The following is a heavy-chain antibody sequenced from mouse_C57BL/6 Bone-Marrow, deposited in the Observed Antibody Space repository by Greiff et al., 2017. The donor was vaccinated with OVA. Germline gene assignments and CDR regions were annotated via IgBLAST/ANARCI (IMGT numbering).Heavy chain of an antibody. J-gene: IGHJ3*01. CDR1: GYAFTNYL. CDR3: ARDDGYYVFAD. Sequence: QVKLQQSGAELVRPGTSVKVSCKASGYAFTNYLIEWVKQRPGQGLEWIGVINPGSGGTNYNEKFKGKATLTADKSSRTAYMLRSSLTSEDAAVYCCARDDGYYVFADWGQGTLVTVSA. CDR2: INPGSGGT. V-gene: IGHV1-54*01. D-gene: IGHD2-3*01.